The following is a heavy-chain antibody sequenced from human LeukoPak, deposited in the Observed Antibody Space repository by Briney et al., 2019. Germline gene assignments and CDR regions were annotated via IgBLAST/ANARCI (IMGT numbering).Heavy chain of an antibody. V-gene: IGHV4-39*01. J-gene: IGHJ4*02. CDR3: ARAGIRDYFDY. CDR2: IYYSGST. Sequence: SETLSLTCTVSGGSISSSSYYWGWIRQPPGKGLEWIGSIYYSGSTYYNPSLKSRVAISVDTSKNQFSLKLSSVTAADTAVYYCARAGIRDYFDYWGQGTLVTVSS. CDR1: GGSISSSSYY. D-gene: IGHD3-10*01.